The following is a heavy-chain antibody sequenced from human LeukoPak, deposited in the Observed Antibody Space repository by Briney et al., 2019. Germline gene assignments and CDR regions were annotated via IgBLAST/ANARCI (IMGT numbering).Heavy chain of an antibody. Sequence: SETLSLTCAVYGGSFSGYYWSWIRQPPGKGLEWIGEINHSGSTNYNPSLKSRVTISVDTSKNQFSLKLSSVTAADTAVYYCARHIIVVVPAAIPRERGVGFDPWGQGTLVTVSS. J-gene: IGHJ5*02. D-gene: IGHD2-2*02. CDR3: ARHIIVVVPAAIPRERGVGFDP. CDR2: INHSGST. CDR1: GGSFSGYY. V-gene: IGHV4-34*01.